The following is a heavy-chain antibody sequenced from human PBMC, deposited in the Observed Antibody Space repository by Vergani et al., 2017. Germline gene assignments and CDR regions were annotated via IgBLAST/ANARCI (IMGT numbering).Heavy chain of an antibody. D-gene: IGHD1-26*01. CDR2: IIPIFGTA. V-gene: IGHV1-69*01. J-gene: IGHJ4*02. CDR3: ARDHRHWMGATSAFGLDY. Sequence: QMQLVQSGAEVKKTGSSVKVSCKASGGTFSSYAISWVRQAPGQGLEWMGGIIPIFGTANYAQKFQGRVTITADESTSTAYMELSSLRSEDTAVYSCARDHRHWMGATSAFGLDYWGQGTLVTVSS. CDR1: GGTFSSYA.